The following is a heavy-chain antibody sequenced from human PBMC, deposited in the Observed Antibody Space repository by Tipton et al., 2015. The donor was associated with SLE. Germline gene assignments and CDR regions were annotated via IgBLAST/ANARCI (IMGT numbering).Heavy chain of an antibody. CDR3: ARDSHTDYGDFYVDS. Sequence: TLSLTCSVSRVSISRGSYFCTWIRPPAGEGLEWVGHIFSTGITDHNPSLKSRVSISADTSKNQFSLNLDSMTAADTAVYYCARDSHTDYGDFYVDSWGQGTLVTVSS. J-gene: IGHJ4*02. CDR1: RVSISRGSYF. D-gene: IGHD4-17*01. V-gene: IGHV4-61*09. CDR2: IFSTGIT.